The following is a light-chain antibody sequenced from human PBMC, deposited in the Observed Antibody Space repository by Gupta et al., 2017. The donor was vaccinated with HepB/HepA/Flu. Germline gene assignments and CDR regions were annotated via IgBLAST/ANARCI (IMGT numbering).Light chain of an antibody. CDR1: QGIRNY. CDR3: QRYNNAPWT. Sequence: DIQMTQSPSSLSASVGDRVTITCRASQGIRNYLAWYQQKPGQGPKVLIFTASTVQSGVPSRFSGSGSETDFTLTISSLQPEDVATYYCQRYNNAPWTFGEGTKVEIK. CDR2: TAS. V-gene: IGKV1-27*01. J-gene: IGKJ1*01.